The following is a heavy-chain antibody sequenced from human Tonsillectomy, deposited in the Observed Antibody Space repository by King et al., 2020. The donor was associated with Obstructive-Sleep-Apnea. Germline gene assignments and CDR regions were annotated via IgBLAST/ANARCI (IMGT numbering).Heavy chain of an antibody. V-gene: IGHV3-7*01. CDR3: ARAVASNWFDP. CDR2: IKEDGSAK. Sequence: VQLVESGGGLVQPGGSLRLSCAASGFTFSSYWMSWVRQAPGKGLEWVANIKEDGSAKYYVDFVKGRFTISRDNAKNSLYLKMNSLRADDTAVYYCARAVASNWFDPWGQGTLVTVSS. CDR1: GFTFSSYW. J-gene: IGHJ5*02.